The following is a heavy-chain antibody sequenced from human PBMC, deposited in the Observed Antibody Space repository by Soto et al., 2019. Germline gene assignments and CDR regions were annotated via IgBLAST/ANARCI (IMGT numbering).Heavy chain of an antibody. Sequence: QDQLVQSVAEVKKPGSSVKVSCKASVGTFSSHTFSWVRQAPGQGLEWMGRIIPALGTATYEQKFQGRVTITADESATTVYMELNSLRSEDTAVYYCARPDFGDYWYFDLWGRGTLVTVSS. J-gene: IGHJ2*01. D-gene: IGHD4-17*01. CDR3: ARPDFGDYWYFDL. V-gene: IGHV1-69*08. CDR1: VGTFSSHT. CDR2: IIPALGTA.